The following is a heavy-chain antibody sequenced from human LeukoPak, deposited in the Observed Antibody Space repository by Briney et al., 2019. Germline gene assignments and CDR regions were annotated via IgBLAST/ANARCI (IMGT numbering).Heavy chain of an antibody. J-gene: IGHJ6*02. CDR3: ARDAGNDPLLFYGMDV. D-gene: IGHD2-8*01. Sequence: ASVKVSFKASGYTFTSYAMNWVRQAPGQGLEWMGWINTNTGNPTYAQGFTGRSVFSLDTSVSTAYLQISSLKAEDTAVYYCARDAGNDPLLFYGMDVWGQGTTVTVSS. V-gene: IGHV7-4-1*02. CDR2: INTNTGNP. CDR1: GYTFTSYA.